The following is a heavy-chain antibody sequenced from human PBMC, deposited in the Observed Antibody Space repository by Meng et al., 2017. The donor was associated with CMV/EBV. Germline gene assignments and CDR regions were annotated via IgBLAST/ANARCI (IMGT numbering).Heavy chain of an antibody. D-gene: IGHD2-2*01. CDR2: IRGSGGST. Sequence: GGSLRLSWAAPGYTSSGYAMSWVRQAPGKGLGWVSAIRGSGGSTYYADCVKGRFTLPRDNSKNTLYLQMNSLRAEDTAVYYCAKEIVVVPAALDYWGQGTLVTVSS. CDR3: AKEIVVVPAALDY. V-gene: IGHV3-23*01. J-gene: IGHJ4*02. CDR1: GYTSSGYA.